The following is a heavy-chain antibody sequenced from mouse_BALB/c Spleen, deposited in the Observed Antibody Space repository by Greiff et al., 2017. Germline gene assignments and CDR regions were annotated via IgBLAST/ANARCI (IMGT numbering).Heavy chain of an antibody. J-gene: IGHJ2*01. V-gene: IGHV5-6-3*01. CDR1: GFTFSSYG. Sequence: EVQGVESGGGLVQPGGSLKLSCAASGFTFSSYGMSWVRQTPDKRLELVATINSNGGSTYYPDSVKGRFTISRDNAKNTLYLQMSSLKSEDTAMYYCAREGFYYRYDPIDYWGQGTTLKVSS. D-gene: IGHD2-14*01. CDR3: AREGFYYRYDPIDY. CDR2: INSNGGST.